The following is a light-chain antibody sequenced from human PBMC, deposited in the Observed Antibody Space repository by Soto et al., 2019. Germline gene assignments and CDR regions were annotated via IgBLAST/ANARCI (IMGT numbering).Light chain of an antibody. CDR1: DSNIGKNS. CDR3: VAWDDSLNGWV. CDR2: VND. V-gene: IGLV1-44*01. J-gene: IGLJ3*02. Sequence: QSVLTQPPSASGTPGQRVTISCAGSDSNIGKNSVNWHQQLPQTAPKLLIYVNDQRPSGVPDRFSGPKSGTSASLAISGLQSEDEADYYCVAWDDSLNGWVFGGGTKLTVL.